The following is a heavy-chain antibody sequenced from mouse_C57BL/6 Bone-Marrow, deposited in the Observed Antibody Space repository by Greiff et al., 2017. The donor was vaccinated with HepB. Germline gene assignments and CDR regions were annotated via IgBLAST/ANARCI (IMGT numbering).Heavy chain of an antibody. D-gene: IGHD2-3*01. CDR3: ARSDGWLPNFDD. V-gene: IGHV15-2*01. CDR2: ILPSIGRT. Sequence: QVQLQQSGSELRSPGYSVKLSCKDFDSEVFPIAYMSWVRQKPGHGFEWIGGILPSIGRTIYGEKFEDKATLDADTLSNTAYLELNRLTSEDSAIYYCARSDGWLPNFDDWGQGTTLTVSS. J-gene: IGHJ2*01. CDR1: DSEVFPIAY.